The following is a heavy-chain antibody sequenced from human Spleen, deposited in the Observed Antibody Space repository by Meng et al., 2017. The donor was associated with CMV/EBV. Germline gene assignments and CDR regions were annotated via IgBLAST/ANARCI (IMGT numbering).Heavy chain of an antibody. V-gene: IGHV3-33*03. CDR3: ASPGDYYDSSGYSY. J-gene: IGHJ4*02. CDR2: IWYNGYNK. CDR1: GFIFSSYG. D-gene: IGHD3-22*01. Sequence: GGSLRLSCAASGFIFSSYGMHWVRQVPGKGLEWVAVIWYNGYNKYYADSVKGRFTISRDNAKNSLYLQMNNVSAEDTAVYYCASPGDYYDSSGYSYWGQGSLVTVSS.